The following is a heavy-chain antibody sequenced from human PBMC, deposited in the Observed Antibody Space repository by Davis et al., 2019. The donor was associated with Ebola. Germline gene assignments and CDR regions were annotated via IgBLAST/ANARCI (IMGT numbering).Heavy chain of an antibody. D-gene: IGHD6-6*01. V-gene: IGHV4-34*01. CDR1: GGSFSGYY. J-gene: IGHJ5*02. CDR2: INHSGST. Sequence: PSETLSLTCAVYGGSFSGYYWSWIRQPPGKGLEWIGEINHSGSTNYNPSLKSRVTISVDTSKNQFSLKLSSVTAADTAVYYCARVPSIAARFNWFDPWGQGTLVTVSS. CDR3: ARVPSIAARFNWFDP.